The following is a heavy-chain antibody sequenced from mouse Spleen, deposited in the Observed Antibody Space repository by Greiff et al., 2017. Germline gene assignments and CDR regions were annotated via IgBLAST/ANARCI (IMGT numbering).Heavy chain of an antibody. D-gene: IGHD2-4*01. CDR3: ARDGVITTKAFAY. CDR2: IYPGDGDT. J-gene: IGHJ3*01. V-gene: IGHV1-82*01. CDR1: GYAFSSSW. Sequence: QVQLQQSGPELVKPGASVKISCKASGYAFSSSWMNWVKQRPGKGLEWIGRIYPGDGDTNYNGKFKGKATLTADKSSSTAYMQLSSLTSEDSAVYFCARDGVITTKAFAYWGQGTLVTVSA.